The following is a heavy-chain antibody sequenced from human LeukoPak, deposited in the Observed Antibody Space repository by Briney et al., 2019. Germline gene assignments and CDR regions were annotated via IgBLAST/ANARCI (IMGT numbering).Heavy chain of an antibody. J-gene: IGHJ6*03. CDR1: GGSISSGGYY. CDR3: ARGPTFDFWSGYQTLHGDYYMDV. Sequence: ASETLSLTCTVSGGSISSGGYYWSWIRQHPGKGLEWIGRIYTSGSTNYNPSLKSRVTMSVDTSKNQFSLKLSSVTAADTAVYYCARGPTFDFWSGYQTLHGDYYMDVWGKGTTVTVSS. D-gene: IGHD3-3*01. V-gene: IGHV4-61*02. CDR2: IYTSGST.